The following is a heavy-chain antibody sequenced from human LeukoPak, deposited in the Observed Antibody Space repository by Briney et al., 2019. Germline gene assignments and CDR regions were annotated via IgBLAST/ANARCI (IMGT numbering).Heavy chain of an antibody. V-gene: IGHV3-48*04. CDR2: ISSSSTTI. Sequence: GGSLRLSCAASGFTFNNYAMNWVRQAPGKGLEWVSYISSSSTTIYYADSVKGHFTISRDNAKKSLYLQMNSLRAEDTAVYYCASKQGDYWGQGTLVTVSS. CDR1: GFTFNNYA. CDR3: ASKQGDY. J-gene: IGHJ4*02.